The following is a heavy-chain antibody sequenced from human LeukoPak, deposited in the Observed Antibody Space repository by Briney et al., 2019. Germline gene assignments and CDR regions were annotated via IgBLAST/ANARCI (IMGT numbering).Heavy chain of an antibody. D-gene: IGHD6-13*01. CDR2: ISYDGSNK. CDR3: ARDAPGIAAAGRVGYFDY. Sequence: GRSLRLSCAASGFTFSSYAMHWVRQAPGKGLEWVAVISYDGSNKYYADSVKGRFTISRDNSKNTLYLQMNSLRAEDTAVYYCARDAPGIAAAGRVGYFDYWGQGTLVTVSS. V-gene: IGHV3-30-3*01. J-gene: IGHJ4*02. CDR1: GFTFSSYA.